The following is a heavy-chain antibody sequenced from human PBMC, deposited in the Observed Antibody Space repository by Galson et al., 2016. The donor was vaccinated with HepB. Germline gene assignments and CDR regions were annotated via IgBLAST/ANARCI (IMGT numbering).Heavy chain of an antibody. CDR1: GFSLNSYGVG. V-gene: IGHV2-5*02. D-gene: IGHD7-27*01. CDR3: AYTSARYTTNWYPNWLDP. J-gene: IGHJ5*02. CDR2: VYWDDDY. Sequence: PALVTPTQTLTLTCTVSGFSLNSYGVGVAWIRQPPGVAPEWLGAVYWDDDYRYSPALKSRITITRDSSRDQVILTLTNMDPVDSATYYCAYTSARYTTNWYPNWLDPWGQGTLVTVSS.